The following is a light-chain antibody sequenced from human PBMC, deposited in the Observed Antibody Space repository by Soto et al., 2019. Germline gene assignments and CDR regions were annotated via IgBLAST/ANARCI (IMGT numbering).Light chain of an antibody. CDR2: GAS. V-gene: IGKV3-20*01. CDR1: QSVTSTY. J-gene: IGKJ1*01. CDR3: HQFGSSPWT. Sequence: EIVLTQSPGTLSLSPGERATLSCRASQSVTSTYLAWYEQKPGQAPRLLIYGASSRATGIPDRFSGSGSGRDFTLTISRVEPEDFAVFYCHQFGSSPWTFGQGTKVEIK.